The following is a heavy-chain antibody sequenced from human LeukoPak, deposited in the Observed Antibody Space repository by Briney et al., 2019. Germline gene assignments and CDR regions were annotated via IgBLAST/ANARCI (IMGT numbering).Heavy chain of an antibody. CDR3: ARAGFPEYSHTYFNS. Sequence: PSETLSLTCTVSGGSITSYYWTWIRQPPGKGLEWIGYISYSGSADYGPSVKGRVTVSLDTSRTQFSMKLSSVTAADTAVYYCARAGFPEYSHTYFNSWGQGILVTVSS. CDR1: GGSITSYY. D-gene: IGHD1-14*01. V-gene: IGHV4-59*08. J-gene: IGHJ4*02. CDR2: ISYSGSA.